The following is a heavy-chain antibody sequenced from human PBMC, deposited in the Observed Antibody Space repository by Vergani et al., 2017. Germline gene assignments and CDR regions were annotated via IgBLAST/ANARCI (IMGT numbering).Heavy chain of an antibody. CDR1: GYTFTDYY. V-gene: IGHV1-2*02. Sequence: QVQLVQSGAEMKNPGASVKVSCKASGYTFTDYYMHWVRQAPGQGLEWLGWLNPDSGGTNSAQKFQGRVTMTRDTSISTAYMELSSLRSDDTAMNFCARGARAIAAAGTNWFDPWGQGTLVTVSS. J-gene: IGHJ5*02. CDR3: ARGARAIAAAGTNWFDP. CDR2: LNPDSGGT. D-gene: IGHD6-13*01.